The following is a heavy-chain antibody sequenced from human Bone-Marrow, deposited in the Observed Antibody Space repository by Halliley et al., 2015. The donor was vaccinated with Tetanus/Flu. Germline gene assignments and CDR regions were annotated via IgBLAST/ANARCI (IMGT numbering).Heavy chain of an antibody. V-gene: IGHV3-43*01. CDR3: AKAHCSSTSCYRLNWFDP. Sequence: FADSVKGRFTISRDNSKNSLYLQMNSLRTDDTALYYCAKAHCSSTSCYRLNWFDPWGQGTLVTVSS. J-gene: IGHJ5*02. D-gene: IGHD2-2*01.